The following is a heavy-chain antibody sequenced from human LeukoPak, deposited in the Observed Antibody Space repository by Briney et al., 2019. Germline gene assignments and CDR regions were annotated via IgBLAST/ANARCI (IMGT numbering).Heavy chain of an antibody. D-gene: IGHD4-11*01. CDR2: ISAYNGNT. CDR1: GGTFSSYA. V-gene: IGHV1-18*01. Sequence: ASVKVSCKASGGTFSSYAISWVRQAPGQGLEWMGWISAYNGNTNYAQKLQGRVTMTTDTSTSTAYMELRSLRSDDTAVYYCARYFDYSKSHPWGQGTLVTVSS. J-gene: IGHJ5*02. CDR3: ARYFDYSKSHP.